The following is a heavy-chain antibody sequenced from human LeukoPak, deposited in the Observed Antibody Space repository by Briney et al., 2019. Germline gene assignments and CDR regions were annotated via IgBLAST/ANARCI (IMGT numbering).Heavy chain of an antibody. V-gene: IGHV3-30*09. CDR3: AELGITMIGGV. CDR1: GFTFSSYA. D-gene: IGHD3-10*02. CDR2: ISYDGNNK. Sequence: GGSLRLSCAASGFTFSSYAMHWVRQAPGKGLEWVAVISYDGNNKYYADSVKGRFAISRDNAKNSLYLQMNSLRAEDTAVYYCAELGITMIGGVWGKGTTVTISS. J-gene: IGHJ6*04.